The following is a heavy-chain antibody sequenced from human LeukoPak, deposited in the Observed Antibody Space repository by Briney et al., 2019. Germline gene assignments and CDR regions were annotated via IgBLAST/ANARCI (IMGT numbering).Heavy chain of an antibody. CDR3: AIDNIGSSGWTGLGY. V-gene: IGHV1-46*01. CDR2: IHPSDGVT. CDR1: GYTSTSHC. Sequence: ASVKVSCKASGYTSTSHCIHWVRQAPGQGLEWMGLIHPSDGVTTYAQNFQGRVTVPRDTSTSTVYMEVSSLRSDDTAVYYCAIDNIGSSGWTGLGYWGQGTLVTVSS. J-gene: IGHJ4*02. D-gene: IGHD6-19*01.